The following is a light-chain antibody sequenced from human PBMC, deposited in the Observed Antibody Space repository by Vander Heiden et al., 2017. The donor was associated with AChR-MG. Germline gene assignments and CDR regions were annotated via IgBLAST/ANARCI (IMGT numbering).Light chain of an antibody. V-gene: IGLV3-1*01. CDR1: KLGDKY. J-gene: IGLJ2*01. CDR2: QDS. CDR3: QAWDSSTVV. Sequence: SYELTQPPSVSVSPGQPASITGAGDKLGDKYACWYQQKPGQSPVLVIDQDSKRPAGIPERFSGSNSGNTATLTISGTQAMEEADYYCQAWDSSTVVFGGGTKLTVL.